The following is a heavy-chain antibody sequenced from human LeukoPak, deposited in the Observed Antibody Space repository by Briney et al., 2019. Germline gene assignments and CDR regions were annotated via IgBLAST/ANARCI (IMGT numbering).Heavy chain of an antibody. J-gene: IGHJ4*02. V-gene: IGHV3-21*01. CDR3: ARVECGGDCYSSFDY. Sequence: GGSLRLSCAASGFTFSSYRMHWVRQAPGKGLEWVSSIYTSSSYIYYADSVKGRFTISRDNAKNSLFLQMNGLRAEDTAVYYCARVECGGDCYSSFDYWGQGTLVTVSS. CDR2: IYTSSSYI. D-gene: IGHD2-21*02. CDR1: GFTFSSYR.